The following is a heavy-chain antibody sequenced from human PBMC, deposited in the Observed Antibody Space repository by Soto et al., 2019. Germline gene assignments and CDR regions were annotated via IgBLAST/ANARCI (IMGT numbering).Heavy chain of an antibody. V-gene: IGHV3-7*03. J-gene: IGHJ4*02. CDR2: INKDGSET. CDR1: GFTFSDYW. CDR3: TRPLDS. Sequence: EVQLVESGGGLVQPGGSLRLSCAASGFTFSDYWMSWVRQAPGKGLEWMANINKDGSETYYVDSVKGRFTISRDNAKNSLYLQMNSLRVDDTAVYYCTRPLDSWGQGTLVTVSS.